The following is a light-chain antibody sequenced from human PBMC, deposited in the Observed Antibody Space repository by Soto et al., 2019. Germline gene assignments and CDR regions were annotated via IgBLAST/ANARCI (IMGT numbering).Light chain of an antibody. CDR3: QQYYSFPWT. V-gene: IGKV1-5*01. Sequence: DIQMTQSPSTLCASVGDRVTITCRASQSISSGLAWYQQKPGKAPKVLIYDASSLESGVPSRFSGSGSGTDFTLTISCLQSEDFATYYCQQYYSFPWTFGQGTKVDI. J-gene: IGKJ1*01. CDR2: DAS. CDR1: QSISSG.